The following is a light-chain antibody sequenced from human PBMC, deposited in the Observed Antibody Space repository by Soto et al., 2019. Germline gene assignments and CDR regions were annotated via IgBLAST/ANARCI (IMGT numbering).Light chain of an antibody. CDR2: DVS. J-gene: IGLJ2*01. Sequence: QSVLTQPRSVSGSPGQSVTISCTGTSSDVGGYNYVSWYQQHPGKAPKLMIYDVSKQPSGVPDRFSGSKSGNTASLTISGLQAEDEADYYCCSYAGSYTLVFGGGTKLTVL. V-gene: IGLV2-11*01. CDR1: SSDVGGYNY. CDR3: CSYAGSYTLV.